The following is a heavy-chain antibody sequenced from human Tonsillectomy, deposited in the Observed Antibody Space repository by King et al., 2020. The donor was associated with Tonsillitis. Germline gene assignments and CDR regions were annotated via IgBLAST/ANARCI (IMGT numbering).Heavy chain of an antibody. Sequence: VQLVESGGGVVRPGGSLRLSWASSGFTFDDYGMSWVRQATGKGLEWVSGINWNCGSTVFAESVKCRFTISRDNAKNSLYLQMNSLSAEDTALYHCARASGSYYRGAFDIWGQGTMVTVSS. CDR1: GFTFDDYG. V-gene: IGHV3-20*01. J-gene: IGHJ3*02. D-gene: IGHD1-26*01. CDR3: ARASGSYYRGAFDI. CDR2: INWNCGST.